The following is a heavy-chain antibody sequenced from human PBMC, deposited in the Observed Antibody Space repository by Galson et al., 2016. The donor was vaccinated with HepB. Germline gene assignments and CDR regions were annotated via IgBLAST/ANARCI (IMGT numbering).Heavy chain of an antibody. D-gene: IGHD6-6*01. J-gene: IGHJ4*02. V-gene: IGHV1-18*01. CDR2: ITPYHGNP. CDR3: AGSSQMGRFDF. Sequence: SVKVSCKASGYTFLSFTISWVRQAPGQGPEWMGWITPYHGNPNYAQKFQGRVTITTDPSTRTAYLELGRLRSDDTAIYYWAGSSQMGRFDFWGQGTLVTVSS. CDR1: GYTFLSFT.